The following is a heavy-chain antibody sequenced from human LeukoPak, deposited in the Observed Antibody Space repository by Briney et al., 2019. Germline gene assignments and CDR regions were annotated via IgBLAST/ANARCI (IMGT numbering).Heavy chain of an antibody. CDR2: ISSSSYI. V-gene: IGHV3-21*01. CDR1: GFTFSSYS. Sequence: GGSLRLSCAASGFTFSSYSMTWVRQAPGKGLEWVSSISSSSYIYYADSVKGRFTISRDNAKNSLYLQMNSLRAEDTAVYYCARGPYDSSGYQDYWGQGTLVTVSS. D-gene: IGHD3-22*01. J-gene: IGHJ4*02. CDR3: ARGPYDSSGYQDY.